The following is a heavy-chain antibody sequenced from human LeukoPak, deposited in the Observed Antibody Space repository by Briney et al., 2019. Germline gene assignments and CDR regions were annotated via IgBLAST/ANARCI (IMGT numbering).Heavy chain of an antibody. J-gene: IGHJ4*02. CDR3: PEGN. Sequence: GGSLRLSCAASGFTFSSYGMSWVRQAPGKGLEWVSTISGSGGSTYYADSVKGRFTISRDNSKNTLYLQMNSLRAEDTAISWFPEGNWGQGTLVTVSS. V-gene: IGHV3-23*01. CDR1: GFTFSSYG. D-gene: IGHD6-13*01. CDR2: ISGSGGST.